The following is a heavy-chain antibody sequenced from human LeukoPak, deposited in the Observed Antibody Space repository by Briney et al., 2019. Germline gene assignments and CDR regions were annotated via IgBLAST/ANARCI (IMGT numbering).Heavy chain of an antibody. CDR2: IYYSGST. CDR1: GGSISSSSYY. J-gene: IGHJ4*02. V-gene: IGHV4-39*07. D-gene: IGHD5-18*01. CDR3: ARDLLWLVNYFDY. Sequence: SETLSLTCTVSGGSISSSSYYWGWIRQSPGKGLEWIGSIYYSGSTYYNPSLKSRVTISVDTSKNQFSLKLSSVTAADTAVYYCARDLLWLVNYFDYWGQGTLVTVSS.